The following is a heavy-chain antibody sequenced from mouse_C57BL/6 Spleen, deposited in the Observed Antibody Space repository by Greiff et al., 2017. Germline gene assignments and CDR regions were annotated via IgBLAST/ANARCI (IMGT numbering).Heavy chain of an antibody. CDR3: ARQDYGSSYNYVDY. Sequence: DVMLVESGGDLVKPGGSLKLSCAASGFTFSSYGMSWVRQTPDKRLEWVATISSGGSYTYYPDSVKGRFTISRDNAKNTLYLQMSSLKSEDTAMYYCARQDYGSSYNYVDYWRQGTTLTVSS. V-gene: IGHV5-6*02. CDR1: GFTFSSYG. D-gene: IGHD1-1*01. CDR2: ISSGGSYT. J-gene: IGHJ2*01.